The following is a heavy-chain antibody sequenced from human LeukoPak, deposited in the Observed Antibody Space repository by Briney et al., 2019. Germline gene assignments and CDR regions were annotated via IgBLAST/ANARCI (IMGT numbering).Heavy chain of an antibody. Sequence: GGSLRLSCTASGFTFSSYWMSWVRQAPGKGLEWVANTDQVEGERYYVDSVKGRFIISRDNAKNSLFLQMSSLRVEDTAVYYCARDGVRESYDHSHFDYWGQGILVTVAS. CDR3: ARDGVRESYDHSHFDY. D-gene: IGHD3-22*01. CDR2: TDQVEGER. V-gene: IGHV3-7*01. CDR1: GFTFSSYW. J-gene: IGHJ4*02.